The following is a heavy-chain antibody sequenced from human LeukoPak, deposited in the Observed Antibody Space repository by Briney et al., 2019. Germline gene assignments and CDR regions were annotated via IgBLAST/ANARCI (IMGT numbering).Heavy chain of an antibody. Sequence: GGSLRLSCAASGFTFSYYGMHWVRQAPGKGLEWVGFVRFDGNEKHYADSVKGRFTISRDTSRNTLYLQMNSLRAEDTAVYYCARVSSRVYWGQGTLVTVSS. CDR2: VRFDGNEK. V-gene: IGHV3-30*02. CDR3: ARVSSRVY. CDR1: GFTFSYYG. J-gene: IGHJ4*02. D-gene: IGHD6-13*01.